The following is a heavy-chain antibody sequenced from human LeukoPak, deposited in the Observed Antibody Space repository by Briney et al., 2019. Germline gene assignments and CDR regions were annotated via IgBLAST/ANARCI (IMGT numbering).Heavy chain of an antibody. CDR3: AKGGSSSARYFDY. CDR1: GFTFSSYG. V-gene: IGHV3-30*18. Sequence: GGSLRVSCAASGFTFSSYGMHWVRQAPGKGLEWVAFISYDGSYKYYADSVKGRFTISRDNPKNTLYVQMNSLSTEDTAVYYCAKGGSSSARYFDYWGQGTLVTVSS. J-gene: IGHJ4*02. CDR2: ISYDGSYK. D-gene: IGHD6-6*01.